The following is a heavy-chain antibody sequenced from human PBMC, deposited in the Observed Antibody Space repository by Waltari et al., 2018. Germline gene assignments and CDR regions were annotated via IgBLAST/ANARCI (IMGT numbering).Heavy chain of an antibody. J-gene: IGHJ3*02. V-gene: IGHV1-69*10. Sequence: QVQLVQSGAEVKKPGSSVKISCKASGGTFSSYAISWVRQAPGQGLEWMGGIIPILGIANYAQEFQVRVTITADKSTSTAYMELSSLRSVDTAVYYCARGGNLLSVYPLGAFDIWGQGTMVTVAS. D-gene: IGHD3-3*01. CDR3: ARGGNLLSVYPLGAFDI. CDR1: GGTFSSYA. CDR2: IIPILGIA.